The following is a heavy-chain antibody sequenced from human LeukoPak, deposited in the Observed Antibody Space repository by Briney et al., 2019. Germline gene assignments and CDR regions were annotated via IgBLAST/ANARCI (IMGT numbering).Heavy chain of an antibody. D-gene: IGHD3-3*01. CDR1: GGSISSGGYS. CDR2: IYHSGST. J-gene: IGHJ3*02. CDR3: ARAGYDFWSGYYNAHAFDI. V-gene: IGHV4-30-2*01. Sequence: SETLSLTCAVSGGSISSGGYSWSWIRQPPGKCLEWIGYIYHSGSTYYNPSLKSRVTISVDRSKNQFSLKLSSVTAADTAVYYCARAGYDFWSGYYNAHAFDIWGQGTMVTVSS.